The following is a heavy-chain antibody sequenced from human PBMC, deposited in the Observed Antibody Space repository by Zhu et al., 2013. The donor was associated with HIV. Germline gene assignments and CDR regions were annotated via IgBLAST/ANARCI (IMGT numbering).Heavy chain of an antibody. V-gene: IGHV3-21*01. D-gene: IGHD3-9*01. CDR1: GFTFSSYS. CDR2: ISSSSSYI. Sequence: EVQLVESGGGLVKPGGSLRLSCAASGFTFSSYSMNWVRQAPGKGLEWVSSISSSSSYIYYADSVKGRFTISRDNAKNSLYLQMNSLRAEDTAVYYCARDGVVDILTGYYQDYWGQGTLVTVSS. J-gene: IGHJ4*02. CDR3: ARDGVVDILTGYYQDY.